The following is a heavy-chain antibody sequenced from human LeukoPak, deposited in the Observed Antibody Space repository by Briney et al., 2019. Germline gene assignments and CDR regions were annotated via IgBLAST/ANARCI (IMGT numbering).Heavy chain of an antibody. D-gene: IGHD3-10*01. Sequence: ASVKVSCKASGYTFTSYAMHWVRQAPGQRLEWMGWISAGNGNTKYSQKFQGRVTITRDTSASTAYMELSSLRSEDTAVYYCARVFTMVRGVITHFDYWGQGTLVTVSS. CDR2: ISAGNGNT. CDR1: GYTFTSYA. J-gene: IGHJ4*02. V-gene: IGHV1-3*01. CDR3: ARVFTMVRGVITHFDY.